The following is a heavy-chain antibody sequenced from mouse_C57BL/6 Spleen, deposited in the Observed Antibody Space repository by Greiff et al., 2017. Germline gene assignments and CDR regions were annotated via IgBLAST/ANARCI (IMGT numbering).Heavy chain of an antibody. Sequence: QDQLQQPGAELVRPGSSVKLSCKASGYTFTSYWMDWVKQRPGQGLEWIGNIYPSDSETHYNQTFKDKATLTVDKSSSTAYMQLSSLTSEDSAVYYGARRAFFYGYVSWFAYWGQGTLVTVSA. J-gene: IGHJ3*01. D-gene: IGHD2-2*01. CDR3: ARRAFFYGYVSWFAY. V-gene: IGHV1-61*01. CDR1: GYTFTSYW. CDR2: IYPSDSET.